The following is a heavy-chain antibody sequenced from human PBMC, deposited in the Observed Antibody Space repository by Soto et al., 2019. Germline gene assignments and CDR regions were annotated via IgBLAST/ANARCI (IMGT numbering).Heavy chain of an antibody. CDR3: ARHSSSSWPFDY. D-gene: IGHD6-13*01. J-gene: IGHJ4*02. Sequence: ASVKVSCKASGGTFSSYAISWVRQAPGQGLEWMGGIIPIFGTANYAQKFQGRVTITADEPTSTAYMELSSLRSEDTAVYYCARHSSSSWPFDYWGQGTLVTVSS. V-gene: IGHV1-69*13. CDR2: IIPIFGTA. CDR1: GGTFSSYA.